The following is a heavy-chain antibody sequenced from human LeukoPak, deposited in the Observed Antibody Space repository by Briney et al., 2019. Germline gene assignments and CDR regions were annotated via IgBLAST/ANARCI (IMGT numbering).Heavy chain of an antibody. J-gene: IGHJ6*02. CDR2: INHSGST. D-gene: IGHD6-19*01. CDR1: GGSFSSYY. CDR3: ARDSSGWFMSGMDV. Sequence: SETLSLTCAVYGGSFSSYYWSWIRQPPGKGLEWIGEINHSGSTNYNPSLKSRVTISVDTSKNQFSLKLSSVTAADTAVYYCARDSSGWFMSGMDVWGQGTTVTVSS. V-gene: IGHV4-34*01.